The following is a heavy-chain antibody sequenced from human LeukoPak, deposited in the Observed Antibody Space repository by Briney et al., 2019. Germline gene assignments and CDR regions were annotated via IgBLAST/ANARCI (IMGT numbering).Heavy chain of an antibody. V-gene: IGHV1-8*03. CDR2: MNPNSGNT. CDR1: GYTFTSYD. Sequence: ASVKVSRKASGYTFTSYDINWVRQATGQGLEWMGWMNPNSGNTGYAQKFEGRVTITRNTSISTAYMELSSLRFEDTAVYYCARGWGDYNEPVVYWGQGTLVTVSS. J-gene: IGHJ4*02. D-gene: IGHD4-17*01. CDR3: ARGWGDYNEPVVY.